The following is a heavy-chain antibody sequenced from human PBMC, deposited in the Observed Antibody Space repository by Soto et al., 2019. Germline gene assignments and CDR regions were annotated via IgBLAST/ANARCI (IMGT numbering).Heavy chain of an antibody. V-gene: IGHV3-72*01. D-gene: IGHD2-21*01. Sequence: EVQLVESGGGLVQPGGSLRVSCAASGFSVSDYHMDWVRQGPGTGLEWVGRSRKKANRYTTEYAASGRGSFTILRDESKNLLYLHMNSLKTADTDVYFCCRGLGGGADNWFGPWGQGTLVTVSS. CDR3: CRGLGGGADNWFGP. CDR1: GFSVSDYH. CDR2: SRKKANRYTT. J-gene: IGHJ5*02.